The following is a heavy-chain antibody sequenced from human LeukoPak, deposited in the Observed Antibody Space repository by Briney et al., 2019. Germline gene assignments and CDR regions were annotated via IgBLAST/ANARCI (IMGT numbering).Heavy chain of an antibody. D-gene: IGHD2-2*03. J-gene: IGHJ4*02. CDR1: GFTFNTYN. CDR2: ISSSGSTI. V-gene: IGHV3-48*04. CDR3: AKDSHWILFDD. Sequence: GESLRLSCVASGFTFNTYNMNWVRQAPGKGLEWVSYISSSGSTIYYADSVKGRFTISRDNAKNSLYLQMNSLRAEDTAVYYCAKDSHWILFDDWGQGTLVTVSS.